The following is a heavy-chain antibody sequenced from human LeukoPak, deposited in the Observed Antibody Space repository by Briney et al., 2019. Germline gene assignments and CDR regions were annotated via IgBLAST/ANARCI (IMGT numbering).Heavy chain of an antibody. J-gene: IGHJ1*01. CDR2: IYPGDSDT. CDR3: ARLHGDYAYFKP. D-gene: IGHD4-17*01. Sequence: RGESLKISCKGSGYSFSDYWIGWVRQMPGKGLELMGIIYPGDSDTRYRPSFQGQVTISADKSISTAYLQWSSLKASDTAMYYCARLHGDYAYFKPWGQGTLVTVSS. CDR1: GYSFSDYW. V-gene: IGHV5-51*01.